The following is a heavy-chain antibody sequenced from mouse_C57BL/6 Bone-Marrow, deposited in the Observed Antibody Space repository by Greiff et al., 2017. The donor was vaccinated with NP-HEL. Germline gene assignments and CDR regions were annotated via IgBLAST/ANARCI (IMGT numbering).Heavy chain of an antibody. V-gene: IGHV5-15*01. CDR1: GFTFSDYG. CDR3: ARPYYGSSYDWFAY. D-gene: IGHD1-1*01. CDR2: ISHLAYSI. J-gene: IGHJ3*01. Sequence: EVQGVESGGGLVKPGGSLKLSCAASGFTFSDYGMAWVRQAPRKGPEWVAFISHLAYSIYYADTVTGRFTISRENAKNTLYLEMSSLRSEDTAMYYCARPYYGSSYDWFAYWGQGTLVTVSA.